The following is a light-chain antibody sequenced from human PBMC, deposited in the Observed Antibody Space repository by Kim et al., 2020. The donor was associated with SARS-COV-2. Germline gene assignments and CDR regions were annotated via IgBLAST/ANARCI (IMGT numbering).Light chain of an antibody. CDR3: QHSYSTPLT. CDR1: QSITTY. Sequence: GDRVTITCRASQSITTYLNWYQQKPGKAPKLLIYAASSLQSGVPSRFSGSGSGTVFTLTISSLQPEEAATYDCQHSYSTPLTFGQGTRLEIK. V-gene: IGKV1-39*01. CDR2: AAS. J-gene: IGKJ5*01.